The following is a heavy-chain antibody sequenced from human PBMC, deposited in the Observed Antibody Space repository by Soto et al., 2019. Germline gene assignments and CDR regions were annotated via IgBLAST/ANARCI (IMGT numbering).Heavy chain of an antibody. Sequence: GGYLRLSCAASGFTLRNSWMYWVRQAPGKGLEWVANINRDGSHKYYVDSVKGRFTISRDNAENSVFLQMNSLRAEDTAIYYCATKGDALNYWGQGT. J-gene: IGHJ4*02. CDR2: INRDGSHK. CDR3: ATKGDALNY. CDR1: GFTLRNSW. V-gene: IGHV3-7*01. D-gene: IGHD2-21*02.